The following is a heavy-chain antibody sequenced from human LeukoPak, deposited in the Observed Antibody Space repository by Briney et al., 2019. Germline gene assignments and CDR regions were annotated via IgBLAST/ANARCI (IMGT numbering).Heavy chain of an antibody. CDR1: GFTFSSYS. D-gene: IGHD6-19*01. Sequence: GGSLRLSCAASGFTFSSYSMNWVRQAPGKGLEWVANIKQDGSEKYYVDSVKGRFTISRDNAKNSLYLQMNSLRAEDTAVYYCARGVAVAGDYWGQGTLVTVSP. CDR2: IKQDGSEK. CDR3: ARGVAVAGDY. V-gene: IGHV3-7*03. J-gene: IGHJ4*02.